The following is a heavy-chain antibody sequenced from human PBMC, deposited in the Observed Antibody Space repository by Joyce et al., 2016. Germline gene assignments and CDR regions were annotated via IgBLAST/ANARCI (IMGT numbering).Heavy chain of an antibody. V-gene: IGHV3-21*01. CDR3: ARSSYTNGIFDY. Sequence: EVQLVESGGGLVKPGGSLRLSCSASGFTFRSYSMSWVRQAQGKGLEWVSSLSSSSSYIKYTDSVKGRFTISRDNAKNSLYLQMNSLRVEDTAVYYCARSSYTNGIFDYWGQGTLVTVSS. CDR2: LSSSSSYI. CDR1: GFTFRSYS. J-gene: IGHJ4*02. D-gene: IGHD2-8*01.